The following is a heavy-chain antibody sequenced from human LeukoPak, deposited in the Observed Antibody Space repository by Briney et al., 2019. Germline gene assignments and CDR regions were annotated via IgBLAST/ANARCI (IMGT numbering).Heavy chain of an antibody. J-gene: IGHJ5*02. CDR1: GGSISSYY. CDR2: IYYSGST. Sequence: PSETLSLTCTVSGGSISSYYWSWIRQPPGKGLEGIGYIYYSGSTNYNPSLKSRVTISVDTSKNQFSLKLSSVTAADTAVYYCARLMPAALEFDPWGQGTLVTVSS. D-gene: IGHD6-13*01. CDR3: ARLMPAALEFDP. V-gene: IGHV4-59*08.